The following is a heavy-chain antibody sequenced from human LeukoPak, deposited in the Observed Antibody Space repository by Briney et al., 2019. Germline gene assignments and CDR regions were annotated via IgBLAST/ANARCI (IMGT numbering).Heavy chain of an antibody. D-gene: IGHD6-19*01. Sequence: GVLRLSSAASGFTFSSYSMNCVRQAPGKGREWVSSISSSSSYIYYADSVKGRFTISRDNAKNSLYLQMNSLRAEDTAVYYCAREVYSSGWYRQTWYFDLWGRGTLVTVSS. CDR2: ISSSSSYI. V-gene: IGHV3-21*01. J-gene: IGHJ2*01. CDR1: GFTFSSYS. CDR3: AREVYSSGWYRQTWYFDL.